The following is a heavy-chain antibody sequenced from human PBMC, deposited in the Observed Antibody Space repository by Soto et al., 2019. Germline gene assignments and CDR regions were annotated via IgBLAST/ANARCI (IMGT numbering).Heavy chain of an antibody. Sequence: QVQLQESGPGLVKPSQTLSLTCTVSGVSIHNGDYYWSWIRQPPGKGLEWIGDISYSGTTYYNPSLEGRGCSAGEASRSQVALTLRSVAGGDAAVYYCARNNYGGNLEGYYIAHWGQGTLVTVSS. CDR2: ISYSGTT. CDR1: GVSIHNGDYY. J-gene: IGHJ4*02. V-gene: IGHV4-30-4*01. D-gene: IGHD4-17*01. CDR3: ARNNYGGNLEGYYIAH.